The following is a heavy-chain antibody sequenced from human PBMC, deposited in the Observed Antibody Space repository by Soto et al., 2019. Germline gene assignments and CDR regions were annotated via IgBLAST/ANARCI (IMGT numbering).Heavy chain of an antibody. CDR3: ARGGYCGGDCYSEGYYYYYGMDV. V-gene: IGHV3-21*01. CDR1: GFTFSSYS. CDR2: ISSSSSYI. Sequence: GSLRLSCAASGFTFSSYSMNWVRQAPGKGLEWVSSISSSSSYIYYADSVKGRFTISRDNAKNSLYLQMNSLRAEDTAVYYCARGGYCGGDCYSEGYYYYYGMDVWGQGTTVTVSS. J-gene: IGHJ6*02. D-gene: IGHD2-21*02.